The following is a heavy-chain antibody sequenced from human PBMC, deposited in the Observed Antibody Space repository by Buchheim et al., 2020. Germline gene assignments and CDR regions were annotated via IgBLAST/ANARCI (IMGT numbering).Heavy chain of an antibody. V-gene: IGHV3-23*01. Sequence: EVQLLESGGGLVQPGGSLRLSCAASGFTFSSYAMSWVRQAPGKGLEWVSAISGSGGSTYYADSVKGRFTISRDNSKNTLYLQMNSLRAEDTVVYYCAKKGGGYCSGGSCYRWFDPWGQGTL. CDR1: GFTFSSYA. J-gene: IGHJ5*02. CDR2: ISGSGGST. D-gene: IGHD2-15*01. CDR3: AKKGGGYCSGGSCYRWFDP.